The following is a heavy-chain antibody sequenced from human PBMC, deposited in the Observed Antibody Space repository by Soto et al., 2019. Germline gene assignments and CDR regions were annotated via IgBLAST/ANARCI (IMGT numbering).Heavy chain of an antibody. CDR1: GYTFTSYG. J-gene: IGHJ1*01. D-gene: IGHD3-3*01. Sequence: ASVKVSCKASGYTFTSYGISWVRQAPGQGLEWMGWISAYNGNTNYAQKLQGRVTMTTDTSTSTAYMELRSLRSDDTAVYYCARQFFEFWSGYYTSYLGSDFRGQGTLGTGPS. CDR3: ARQFFEFWSGYYTSYLGSDF. V-gene: IGHV1-18*01. CDR2: ISAYNGNT.